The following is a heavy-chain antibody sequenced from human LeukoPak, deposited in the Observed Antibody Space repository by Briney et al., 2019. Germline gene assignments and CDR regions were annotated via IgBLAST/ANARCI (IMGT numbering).Heavy chain of an antibody. J-gene: IGHJ4*02. V-gene: IGHV1-46*01. CDR2: INPSGGST. CDR1: GYTFTSYY. Sequence: ASVKVSCKASGYTFTSYYMHWVRQAPGQGLEWMGIINPSGGSTSYAQKFQGRVTMTRDMSTSTVYMELSSLRSDDTAVYYCARVWDSHYYDSSGYYPLPSYYFDYWGQGTLVTVSS. CDR3: ARVWDSHYYDSSGYYPLPSYYFDY. D-gene: IGHD3-22*01.